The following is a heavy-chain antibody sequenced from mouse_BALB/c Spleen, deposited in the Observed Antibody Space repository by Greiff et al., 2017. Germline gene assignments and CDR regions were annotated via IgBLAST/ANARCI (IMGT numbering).Heavy chain of an antibody. D-gene: IGHD2-14*01. CDR1: GYTFTSYY. CDR3: TRYRRYFDV. V-gene: IGHV1S81*02. CDR2: INPSNGGT. J-gene: IGHJ1*01. Sequence: QVQLKESGAELVKPGASVKLSCKASGYTFTSYYMYWVKQRPGQGLEWIGEINPSNGGTNFNEKFKSKATLTVDKSSSTAYMQLSSLTSEDSAVYYCTRYRRYFDVWGAGTTVTVSS.